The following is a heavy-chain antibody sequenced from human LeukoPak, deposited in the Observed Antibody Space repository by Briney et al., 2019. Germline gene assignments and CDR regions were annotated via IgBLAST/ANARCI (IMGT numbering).Heavy chain of an antibody. CDR2: ISYDGSNK. CDR1: GFTFSSYA. Sequence: GGSLRLSCAASGFTFSSYALHWVRQAPGKGLEWVAVISYDGSNKYYADSVKGRFTISRDNSKNTLYLQMNSLGVEDTAVYYCAKVVGGLVPAPTDYWGQGTRVTVSS. D-gene: IGHD2-2*01. J-gene: IGHJ4*02. CDR3: AKVVGGLVPAPTDY. V-gene: IGHV3-30-3*01.